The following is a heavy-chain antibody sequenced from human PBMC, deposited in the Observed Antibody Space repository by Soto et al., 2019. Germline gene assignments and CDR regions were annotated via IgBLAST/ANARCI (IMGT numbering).Heavy chain of an antibody. J-gene: IGHJ5*02. V-gene: IGHV3-21*01. CDR2: ISSSSSYI. CDR1: GFTFSSYS. D-gene: IGHD2-2*01. CDR3: ARAGGRAHLLLSPTYNFDP. Sequence: EVQLVESGGGLVKPGGSLRLSCAASGFTFSSYSMNWVRQAPGKGLEWVSSISSSSSYIYYADSVKGRFTISRDNAKNSLYLQMNSLRAEDTAVYYCARAGGRAHLLLSPTYNFDPWGQGTLVTVSS.